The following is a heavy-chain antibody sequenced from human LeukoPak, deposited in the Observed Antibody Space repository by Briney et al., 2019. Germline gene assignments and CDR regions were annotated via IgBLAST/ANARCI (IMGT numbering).Heavy chain of an antibody. CDR2: IYHSGST. CDR3: ARVTVVVPAAVSWFDP. J-gene: IGHJ5*02. V-gene: IGHV4-4*02. Sequence: PSETLSLTCAVSGGSISSSNWWSWVRQPPGKGLEWIGEIYHSGSTNYNPSLKSRVTISVDKSKNQFSLKLSSVTAADTAVYYCARVTVVVPAAVSWFDPWGQGTLVTVSS. CDR1: GGSISSSNW. D-gene: IGHD2-2*01.